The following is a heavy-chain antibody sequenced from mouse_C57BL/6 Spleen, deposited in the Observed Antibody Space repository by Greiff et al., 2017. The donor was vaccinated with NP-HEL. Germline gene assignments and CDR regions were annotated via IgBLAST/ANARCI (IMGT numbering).Heavy chain of an antibody. V-gene: IGHV1-82*01. CDR3: ARGQLRLSYYAMDY. CDR1: GYAFSSSW. Sequence: VKLQESGPELVKPGASVKISCKASGYAFSSSWMNWVKQRPGKGLEWIGRIYPGDGDTNYNGKFKGKATLTADKSSSTAYMQLSSLTSEDSAVYFCARGQLRLSYYAMDYWGQGTSVTVSS. J-gene: IGHJ4*01. CDR2: IYPGDGDT. D-gene: IGHD3-2*02.